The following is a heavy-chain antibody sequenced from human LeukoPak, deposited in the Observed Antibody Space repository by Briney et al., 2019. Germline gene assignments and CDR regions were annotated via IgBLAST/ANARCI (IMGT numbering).Heavy chain of an antibody. CDR3: ARDQYCTSTGCYPYFHF. CDR2: INPTSGVT. CDR1: GYTFIGYY. Sequence: ASVKVSCKAPGYTFIGYYIHWVRQAPGQGLEWMGSINPTSGVTNYAQKFQGRVTMTRDTSISTAYMELSSLRSDDTAVYYCARDQYCTSTGCYPYFHFWGQGTLVTVSS. J-gene: IGHJ4*02. V-gene: IGHV1-2*02. D-gene: IGHD2-2*01.